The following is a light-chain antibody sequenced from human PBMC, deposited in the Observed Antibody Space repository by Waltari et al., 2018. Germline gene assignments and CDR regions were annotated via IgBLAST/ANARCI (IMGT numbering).Light chain of an antibody. Sequence: QTVVTQEPSLTVSPGGTVTLTCASSTGAVTSGYYPNWYQQKPGQAPRPLIYSTSNKHSWTPARFSGSRLGGKAALTLSGVQPEDEAEYYCLLYFGGAQPWVFGGGTKLTVL. CDR3: LLYFGGAQPWV. CDR1: TGAVTSGYY. CDR2: STS. J-gene: IGLJ3*02. V-gene: IGLV7-43*01.